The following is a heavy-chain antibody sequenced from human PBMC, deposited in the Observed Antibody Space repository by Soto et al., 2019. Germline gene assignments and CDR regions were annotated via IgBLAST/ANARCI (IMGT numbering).Heavy chain of an antibody. CDR1: GFTFSSYA. J-gene: IGHJ6*02. CDR2: ISGSGGST. Sequence: PGGSLRLSCAASGFTFSSYAMSWVRQAPGKGLEWVSAISGSGGSTYYADSVKGRFTISRDNSKNTLYLQMNSLRAEDTAVYYCAKDVPAGLRNYYYYYGMDVWGQGTTVTVSS. V-gene: IGHV3-23*01. D-gene: IGHD6-13*01. CDR3: AKDVPAGLRNYYYYYGMDV.